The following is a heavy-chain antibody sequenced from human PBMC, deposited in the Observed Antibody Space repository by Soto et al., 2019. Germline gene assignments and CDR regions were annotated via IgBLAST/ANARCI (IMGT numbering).Heavy chain of an antibody. V-gene: IGHV1-46*01. J-gene: IGHJ4*02. D-gene: IGHD6-13*01. CDR1: GYTITSYY. CDR2: INPSGGSS. CDR3: ARALQQLAYFDY. Sequence: GDSVKVSCKASGYTITSYYMHWVRQAPGQGLEWMGVINPSGGSSTYAQNFQGRVTMTRDTSTKTVYMELSSLRSEDTAVYYCARALQQLAYFDYWGQGTPVTVSS.